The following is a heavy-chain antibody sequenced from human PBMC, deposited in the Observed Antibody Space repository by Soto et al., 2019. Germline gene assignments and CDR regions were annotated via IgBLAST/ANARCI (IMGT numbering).Heavy chain of an antibody. J-gene: IGHJ4*02. CDR2: INHSGST. CDR3: ARGRWNYDYIWGSYRYPCHFDY. D-gene: IGHD3-16*02. Sequence: PSETLSLTXAVYGGSFSGYYWSWIRQPPGKGLEWIGEINHSGSTNYNPSLKSRVTISVDTSKNQFSLKLSSVTAADTAVYYCARGRWNYDYIWGSYRYPCHFDYWGQGTLVTVSS. CDR1: GGSFSGYY. V-gene: IGHV4-34*01.